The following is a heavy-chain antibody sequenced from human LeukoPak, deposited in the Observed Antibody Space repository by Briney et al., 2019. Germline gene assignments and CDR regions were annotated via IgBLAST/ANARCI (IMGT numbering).Heavy chain of an antibody. D-gene: IGHD1-14*01. Sequence: GGSLRLSCAASGFTFRSHWMSWVRQAPGKGLEWVANMNQDGAQKSYVDSVKGRFTISRDNAKNTLYLQMNSLRADDTAVYYCARDLLRNSLDYWGQGSLVTVSS. CDR2: MNQDGAQK. CDR1: GFTFRSHW. V-gene: IGHV3-7*01. J-gene: IGHJ4*02. CDR3: ARDLLRNSLDY.